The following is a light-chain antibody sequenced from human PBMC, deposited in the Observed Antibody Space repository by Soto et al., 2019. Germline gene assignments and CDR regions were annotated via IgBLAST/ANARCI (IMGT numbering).Light chain of an antibody. CDR3: LQGEECPLT. CDR2: KGS. Sequence: EVVMTQSPLSLSVTLGQPASISCRSSQSIVYSDGKTYLNWCQQRPGQSPGRLIYKGSNRESGVPDRFRGSGSGTHFTLKISRVEPEDVGVYYCLQGEECPLTFGGGTKVELK. J-gene: IGKJ4*01. V-gene: IGKV2-30*01. CDR1: QSIVYSDGKTY.